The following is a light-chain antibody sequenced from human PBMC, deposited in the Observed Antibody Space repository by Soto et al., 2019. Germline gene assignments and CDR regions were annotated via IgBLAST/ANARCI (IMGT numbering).Light chain of an antibody. CDR3: QQYNNWPPIT. CDR1: QSVSISY. V-gene: IGKV3D-7*01. Sequence: EIVMTQSPATVSLSPGERATLSCRASQSVSISYLSWYQQKPGQAPRLLIYGASTRATGIPARFSGSGSGTEFTLTISSLQSEDFAVYYCQQYNNWPPITFGQGTRLEIK. J-gene: IGKJ5*01. CDR2: GAS.